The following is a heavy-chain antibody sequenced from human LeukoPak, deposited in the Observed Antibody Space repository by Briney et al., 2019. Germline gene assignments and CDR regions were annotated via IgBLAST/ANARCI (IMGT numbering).Heavy chain of an antibody. CDR2: ISSSSSYI. CDR1: GFTFSSYS. CDR3: ARGHMITFGGVIVYYYYGMDV. V-gene: IGHV3-21*01. D-gene: IGHD3-16*02. J-gene: IGHJ6*02. Sequence: GGSLRLSCAASGFTFSSYSMNWVRQAPGKGLEWVSSISSSSSYIYYADSVKGRFTISRDNAKNSLYLQMNSLRAEDTAVYYCARGHMITFGGVIVYYYYGMDVWGQGTTVTVSS.